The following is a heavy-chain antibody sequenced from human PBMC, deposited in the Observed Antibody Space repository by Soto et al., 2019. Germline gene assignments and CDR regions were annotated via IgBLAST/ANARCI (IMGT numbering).Heavy chain of an antibody. D-gene: IGHD2-21*02. Sequence: QVQLQQWGAGLLKPSETLSLTCAVYGGSFSGYYWSWIRQPPGKGLEWIGEINHSGSTNYNPSLKSRVTISVDTSKNQFSLKLSSVTAADTAVYYWARGHLRVVTAIRAVGHYWGQGTLVTVSS. CDR1: GGSFSGYY. V-gene: IGHV4-34*01. CDR2: INHSGST. J-gene: IGHJ4*02. CDR3: ARGHLRVVTAIRAVGHY.